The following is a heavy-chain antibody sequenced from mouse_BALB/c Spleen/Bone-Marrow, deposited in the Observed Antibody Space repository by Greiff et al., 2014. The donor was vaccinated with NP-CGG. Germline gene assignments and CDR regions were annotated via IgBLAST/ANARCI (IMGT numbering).Heavy chain of an antibody. CDR1: GFTFSDYY. D-gene: IGHD2-3*01. CDR2: ISAGGDYA. CDR3: RRSRMRDGAMDY. J-gene: IGHJ4*01. Sequence: EVKVVESGGGLVKPGGSLKLSCAASGFTFSDYYIYWLRQTPENRLEWVATISAGGDYAYYPKSEKGRFTISRDNAKNNLYLQRSSTKAEDTAMYYRRRSRMRDGAMDYWGQGTSVTVFS. V-gene: IGHV5-4*02.